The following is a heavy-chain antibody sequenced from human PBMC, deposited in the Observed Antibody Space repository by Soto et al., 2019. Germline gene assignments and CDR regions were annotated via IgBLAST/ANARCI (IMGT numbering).Heavy chain of an antibody. CDR3: AREADTMVRGVFGVHDAFDI. CDR1: SGSISSSNW. D-gene: IGHD3-10*01. V-gene: IGHV4-4*02. Sequence: QVQLQESGPGLVKPSGTLSLTCAVSSGSISSSNWWSWVRQPPGKGLEWIGEIYHSGSTNYNPSLNSRVTISVDKSKNQFSLELSSVTAADTAVYYCAREADTMVRGVFGVHDAFDIWGQGTMVTVSS. J-gene: IGHJ3*02. CDR2: IYHSGST.